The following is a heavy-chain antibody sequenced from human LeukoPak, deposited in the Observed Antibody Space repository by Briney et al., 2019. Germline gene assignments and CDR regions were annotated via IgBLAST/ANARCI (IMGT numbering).Heavy chain of an antibody. D-gene: IGHD6-13*01. CDR2: IWYDGSNE. CDR1: GFTFGDYA. J-gene: IGHJ4*02. CDR3: AKGDHASSWYTAIDY. Sequence: GRSLRLSCTASGFTFGDYAVSWVRQAPGKGLEWVAVIWYDGSNEYYADSVKGQFTISRDNSKNTLYLQMNSLRAEDTAVYYCAKGDHASSWYTAIDYWGQGALVTVSS. V-gene: IGHV3-33*03.